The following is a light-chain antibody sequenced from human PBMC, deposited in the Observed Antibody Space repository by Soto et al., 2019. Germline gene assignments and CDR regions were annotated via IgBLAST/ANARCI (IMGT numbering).Light chain of an antibody. J-gene: IGLJ3*02. Sequence: QSARAQPPSASGSPGQSATISCTGTSSDVGGYKYVSWYQQYPGKAPKLMIYEVSKRPSGVPDRFSGSKSGNTASLTVSGLQAEDEADYYCSSYAGSSTWVFGGGTKLTVL. V-gene: IGLV2-8*01. CDR3: SSYAGSSTWV. CDR2: EVS. CDR1: SSDVGGYKY.